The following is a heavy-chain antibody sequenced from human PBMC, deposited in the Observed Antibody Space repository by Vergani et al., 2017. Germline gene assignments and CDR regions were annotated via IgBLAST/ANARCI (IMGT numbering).Heavy chain of an antibody. CDR3: ASKRGACRAAYCHSYDF. J-gene: IGHJ4*02. D-gene: IGHD2-15*01. V-gene: IGHV4-39*01. Sequence: QVQLQESGPGLVKPSETLSLTCTVSGDSVISTDYHWGWLRQPPGKGLEWIGSMDYSGSTSYNPSLESRISISFETPKNHFSLRLTSVTAADTAVYYCASKRGACRAAYCHSYDFWGPGTLVGVSS. CDR1: GDSVISTDYH. CDR2: MDYSGST.